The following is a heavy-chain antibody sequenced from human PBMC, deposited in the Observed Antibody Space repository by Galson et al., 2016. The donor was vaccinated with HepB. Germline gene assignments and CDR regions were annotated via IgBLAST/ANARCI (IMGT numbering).Heavy chain of an antibody. D-gene: IGHD2-21*02. CDR2: IKSMTDGGTT. CDR1: GFTFSNAW. CDR3: TTGPNCVGDCYSARYDH. Sequence: SLRLSCAVSGFTFSNAWMGWVRQAPGKGLEWVGRIKSMTDGGTTDYAPPVKGRFTISRDESKNTVYLQMNSLKIEDTAVYYCTTGPNCVGDCYSARYDHWGQGTLVTVSS. J-gene: IGHJ4*02. V-gene: IGHV3-15*01.